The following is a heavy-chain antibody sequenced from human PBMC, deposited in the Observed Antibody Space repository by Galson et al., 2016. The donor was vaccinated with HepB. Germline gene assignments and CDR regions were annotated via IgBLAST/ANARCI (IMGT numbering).Heavy chain of an antibody. CDR1: GGSISGFC. V-gene: IGHV4-59*01. CDR3: VIQNSPGDSGWYPLFSY. D-gene: IGHD6-19*01. CDR2: SCYGGST. Sequence: SETLSLTCSVSGGSISGFCSGWVRQAPGSSLQWIGYSCYGGSTNYNPSLRGRVTVSLDTTTNQFSLQVTSMTPADAAVYYCVIQNSPGDSGWYPLFSYWGPGALVTVSS. J-gene: IGHJ4*02.